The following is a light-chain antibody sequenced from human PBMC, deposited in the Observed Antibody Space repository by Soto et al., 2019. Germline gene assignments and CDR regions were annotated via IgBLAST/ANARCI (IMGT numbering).Light chain of an antibody. CDR3: QQYGSPPIT. J-gene: IGKJ5*01. CDR1: QSVSNNF. V-gene: IGKV3-20*01. Sequence: EIVLTQSPGTLSLSPGERATLSCSASQSVSNNFLAWYQRRPGQAPRLVIYGASSRMTGIPVRFSGSGSGTDFTLTINRLEPEDFAIYYCQQYGSPPITFGQGTRLEIK. CDR2: GAS.